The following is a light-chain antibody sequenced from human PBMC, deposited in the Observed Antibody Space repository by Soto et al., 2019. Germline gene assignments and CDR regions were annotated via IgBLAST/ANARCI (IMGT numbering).Light chain of an antibody. CDR1: QSVSTN. V-gene: IGKV3-15*01. Sequence: EIVMTQSPATLSVSPGERATLSCRASQSVSTNLAWYQQKPGQAPRLLLYGASTRATGFPARFSGSGSGTEVILTISSLQSEDFAVYYCQQYSHWPTFGQGTKVEIK. CDR2: GAS. CDR3: QQYSHWPT. J-gene: IGKJ1*01.